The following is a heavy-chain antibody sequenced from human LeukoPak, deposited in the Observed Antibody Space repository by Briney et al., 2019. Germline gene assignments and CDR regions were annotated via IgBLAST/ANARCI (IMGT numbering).Heavy chain of an antibody. D-gene: IGHD3-22*01. Sequence: SQTLSLTCAISGDSVSSNSAAWNWIRQSPSRGLEWLGRTYYRSKWYNDYAVSVKSRITINPDTSKNQFSLQLNSVTPEDTAVYYCARAQGGGHDSSGYYWPYYYYYYMDVWGKGTTVTISS. CDR1: GDSVSSNSAA. V-gene: IGHV6-1*01. CDR2: TYYRSKWYN. CDR3: ARAQGGGHDSSGYYWPYYYYYYMDV. J-gene: IGHJ6*03.